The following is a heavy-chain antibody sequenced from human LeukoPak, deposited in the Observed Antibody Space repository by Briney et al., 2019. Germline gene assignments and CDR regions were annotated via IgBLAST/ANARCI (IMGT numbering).Heavy chain of an antibody. J-gene: IGHJ6*02. CDR3: TRQIEAYNILTGSHYYYGMDV. CDR1: GFTFSHYG. Sequence: QPGRSLRLSYAASGFTFSHYGMHWVRQAPGKGLEWVAVITWDGSKKYYADSVKGRFTISRDNSKNTLSLQMNSLKAEDTAVYYCTRQIEAYNILTGSHYYYGMDVWGQGTTVTVSS. V-gene: IGHV3-30*03. D-gene: IGHD3-9*01. CDR2: ITWDGSKK.